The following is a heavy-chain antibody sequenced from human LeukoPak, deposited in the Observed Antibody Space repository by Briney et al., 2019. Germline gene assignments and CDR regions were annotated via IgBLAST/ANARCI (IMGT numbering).Heavy chain of an antibody. CDR1: GYTFPAYY. Sequence: ASVKVSCKASGYTFPAYYMHWLRQAPGQGLEWMGWINPNSGGTNFAQNFKGRVTMTRDTSISAAYMELSRLTSDDTAVYYCTRGGSQTWYYFDYWGQGTLVTASS. CDR2: INPNSGGT. D-gene: IGHD2-8*01. V-gene: IGHV1-2*02. J-gene: IGHJ4*02. CDR3: TRGGSQTWYYFDY.